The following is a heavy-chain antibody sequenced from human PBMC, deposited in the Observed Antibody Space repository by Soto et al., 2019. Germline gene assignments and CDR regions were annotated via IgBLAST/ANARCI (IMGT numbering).Heavy chain of an antibody. D-gene: IGHD4-17*01. Sequence: QVQLVESGGGVVQPGRSLRLSCAASGFTFSSYGMHWVRQAPGKGLEWVAVIWYDGSNKYYADSVKGRFSISRDNSKNTLYLQMNSLRAEDTAVYYCARVEDDHDYGDLSYAFDIWGQGTMVTVSS. CDR2: IWYDGSNK. CDR3: ARVEDDHDYGDLSYAFDI. J-gene: IGHJ3*02. CDR1: GFTFSSYG. V-gene: IGHV3-33*01.